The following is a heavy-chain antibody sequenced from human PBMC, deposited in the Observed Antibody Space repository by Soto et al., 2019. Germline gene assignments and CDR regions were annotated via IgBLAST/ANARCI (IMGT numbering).Heavy chain of an antibody. CDR2: IFYSGNT. CDR3: ARRNGYDFGSNWFDP. D-gene: IGHD5-12*01. Sequence: SETLSLTCTVSGVSVSTNTQYWGWIRQSPGKGLEWIGNIFYSGNTYYNPSLKSRLTISVDASTNQFSLNLRSVTAADTAVYYCARRNGYDFGSNWFDPWGQGMQVTVSS. V-gene: IGHV4-39*01. CDR1: GVSVSTNTQY. J-gene: IGHJ5*02.